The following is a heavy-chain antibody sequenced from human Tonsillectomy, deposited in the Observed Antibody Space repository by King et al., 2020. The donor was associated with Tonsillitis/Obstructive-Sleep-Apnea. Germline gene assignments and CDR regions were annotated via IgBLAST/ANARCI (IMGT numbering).Heavy chain of an antibody. V-gene: IGHV4-39*01. CDR1: GGSISSSSYY. Sequence: QLQESGPGLVKPSETLSLTCTVSGGSISSSSYYWGWIRQPPGKGLERIGRIYYSGSIHYNPSLKSRVTISVDTSKNQFSLKLSSVTAADTAVYYCASLVVPAAILREVDYYYMDVWGKGTTVTVSS. CDR3: ASLVVPAAILREVDYYYMDV. CDR2: IYYSGSI. D-gene: IGHD2-2*02. J-gene: IGHJ6*03.